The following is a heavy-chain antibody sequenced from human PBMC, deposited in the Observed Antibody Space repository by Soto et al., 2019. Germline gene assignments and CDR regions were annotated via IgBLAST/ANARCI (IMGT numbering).Heavy chain of an antibody. V-gene: IGHV1-3*01. CDR2: INAGNGNT. J-gene: IGHJ6*03. D-gene: IGHD2-2*01. Sequence: ASVKVSCKASGYTFTSYAMHWVRQAPGQRLEWMGWINAGNGNTKYSQKFQGRVTITRDKSASTAYMELGSLRSEDTAVYYCARAMGCSSTSCYVEKYHYYYYMDVWGKGTTVTISS. CDR1: GYTFTSYA. CDR3: ARAMGCSSTSCYVEKYHYYYYMDV.